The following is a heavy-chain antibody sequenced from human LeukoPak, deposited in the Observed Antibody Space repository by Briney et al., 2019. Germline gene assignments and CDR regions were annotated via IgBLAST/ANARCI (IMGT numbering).Heavy chain of an antibody. J-gene: IGHJ1*01. CDR1: GGSISSGGYY. CDR3: ASNAVTTVAYFQH. V-gene: IGHV4-31*03. CDR2: IYYSGST. D-gene: IGHD4-17*01. Sequence: SQTLSLTCTVSGGSISSGGYYWSWIRQHPGKGLEWIGYIYYSGSTYYNPSLKSRVTISVDTSKNQFSLKLSSMTAADTAVYYCASNAVTTVAYFQHWGQGTLVTVSS.